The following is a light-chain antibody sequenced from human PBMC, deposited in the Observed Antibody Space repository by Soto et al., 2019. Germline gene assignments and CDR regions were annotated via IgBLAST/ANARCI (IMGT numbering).Light chain of an antibody. CDR3: QQYLQDTRT. J-gene: IGKJ1*01. V-gene: IGKV1-5*01. CDR1: QDLXNR. CDR2: HVS. Sequence: DLRLNQYTATLSAFVADSVTIACRATQDLXNRVDWFQVRPGEAPRVLXYHVSTFQNGLPSRLSGRGSATESTLIISSRRPYDCVTYDLQQYLQDTRTFGRGTKVDIK.